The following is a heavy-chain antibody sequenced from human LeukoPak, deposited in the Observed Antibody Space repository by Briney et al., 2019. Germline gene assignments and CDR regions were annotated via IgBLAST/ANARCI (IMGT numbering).Heavy chain of an antibody. D-gene: IGHD7-27*01. V-gene: IGHV1-69*05. CDR1: GDTFNSYA. CDR3: ARDLANWGSSFDY. Sequence: ASVKVSCKAFGDTFNSYAISWVRQAPGQGLEWMGRIIPIFATTNYAQKFRGRVTITTDESTSTAYMELSSLRSEDTAVYYCARDLANWGSSFDYWGQGTLVTVSS. CDR2: IIPIFATT. J-gene: IGHJ4*02.